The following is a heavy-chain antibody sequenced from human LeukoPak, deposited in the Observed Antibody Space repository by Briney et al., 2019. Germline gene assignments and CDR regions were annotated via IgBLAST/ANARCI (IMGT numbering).Heavy chain of an antibody. V-gene: IGHV3-9*01. CDR2: ISWNSGSI. CDR1: GFTFDDYA. D-gene: IGHD3-16*01. Sequence: GGSLRLSCAASGFTFDDYAMHWVRQAPGKGLEWVSGISWNSGSIGYADSVKGRFIISRDDAKNSVSLELNSLTAEDTAIYYCARLLGDSTIYDLWGQGTLATVSS. CDR3: ARLLGDSTIYDL. J-gene: IGHJ5*02.